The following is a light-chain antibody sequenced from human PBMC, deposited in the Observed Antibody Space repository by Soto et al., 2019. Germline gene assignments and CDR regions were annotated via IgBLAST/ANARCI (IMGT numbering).Light chain of an antibody. CDR2: GAS. J-gene: IGKJ1*01. V-gene: IGKV3-20*01. CDR3: QQYATSWWT. CDR1: QSVSNSY. Sequence: EIVLTQSPGTLSLSPGERATLSCRASQSVSNSYLAWYQQKPGQAPSLLIYGASSRATGIPDRFSGSGSGTDFTINISRLEPEDFAVYYCQQYATSWWTFGQGTKVEIK.